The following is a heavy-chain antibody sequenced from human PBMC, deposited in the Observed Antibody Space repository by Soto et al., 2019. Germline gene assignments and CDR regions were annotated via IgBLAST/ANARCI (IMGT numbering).Heavy chain of an antibody. CDR2: ISYGGRT. Sequence: QVQLQESGPGLVKPSQTLSLTCAVSGGSISGNGYYWNWIRQHPGKGREWIGYISYGGRTFYSPSLKSRVTTSLDTSKNQFSLKLSSVTAADTAIYYCARGSIFGVVLNAFEIWGQGTMVAVSS. CDR1: GGSISGNGYY. J-gene: IGHJ3*02. D-gene: IGHD3-3*01. V-gene: IGHV4-31*11. CDR3: ARGSIFGVVLNAFEI.